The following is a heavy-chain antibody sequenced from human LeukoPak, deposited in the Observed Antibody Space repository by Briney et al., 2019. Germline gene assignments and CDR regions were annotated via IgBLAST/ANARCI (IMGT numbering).Heavy chain of an antibody. CDR3: ARDDEDTDAYDY. CDR1: GFTFSSYS. V-gene: IGHV3-21*01. D-gene: IGHD5-18*01. J-gene: IGHJ4*02. Sequence: GGSLRLSCAASGFTFSSYSMNWVRQAPGKGLEWVSSISSSSSYIYYADSVKGRFTISRDNAKNSLYLQMNSLRAEDTAVYYCARDDEDTDAYDYWGQGTLVTVSS. CDR2: ISSSSSYI.